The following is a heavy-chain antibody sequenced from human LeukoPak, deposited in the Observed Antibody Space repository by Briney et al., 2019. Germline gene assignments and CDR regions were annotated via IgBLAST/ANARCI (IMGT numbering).Heavy chain of an antibody. CDR3: ARDLSHDSSGLSN. V-gene: IGHV4-4*08. J-gene: IGHJ4*02. CDR1: GDSIRSSY. Sequence: SETLSLTCTVSGDSIRSSYWSWIRQSPGKGLEWIGRIYTSGSTNYNPSLKSRVTISVDTSKNQFSLKLSSVTAADTAVYYCARDLSHDSSGLSNWGQGTLVTVSS. D-gene: IGHD3-22*01. CDR2: IYTSGST.